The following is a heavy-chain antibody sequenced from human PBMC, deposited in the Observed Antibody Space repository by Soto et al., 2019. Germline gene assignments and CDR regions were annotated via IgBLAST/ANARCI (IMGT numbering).Heavy chain of an antibody. CDR2: INHSGST. Sequence: TLEILSLPCAVYGGSFIDYYWSWISQPPEKKLEWIGEINHSGSTNYNPSLKSRVTISVDTSKNQFSLKLSSVTAADTAVYYCARYLTYYDFWSGYSDLYYGMDVWGQGTTVTVS. CDR1: GGSFIDYY. CDR3: ARYLTYYDFWSGYSDLYYGMDV. V-gene: IGHV4-34*01. J-gene: IGHJ6*01. D-gene: IGHD3-3*01.